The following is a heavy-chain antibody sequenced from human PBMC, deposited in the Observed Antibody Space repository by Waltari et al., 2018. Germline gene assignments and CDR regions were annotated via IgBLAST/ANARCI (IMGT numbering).Heavy chain of an antibody. CDR2: IIPIFGTA. J-gene: IGHJ4*02. CDR3: ARGPLYSSSWFSFDY. V-gene: IGHV1-69*13. D-gene: IGHD6-13*01. Sequence: QVQLVQSGAEMTNPGSSFKVSCKASGGTFSTYAISRVRPAPGQGLELMGGIIPIFGTANYAQKFQGRVTITADESTSTAYMELSSLRSEDTAVYYCARGPLYSSSWFSFDYWGQGTLVTVSS. CDR1: GGTFSTYA.